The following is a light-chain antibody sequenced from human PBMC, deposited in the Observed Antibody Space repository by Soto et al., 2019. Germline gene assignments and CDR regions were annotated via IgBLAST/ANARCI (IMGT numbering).Light chain of an antibody. Sequence: DIQMSQSPSSLSASVGDRVTITCQASQDISNYLNLYQHKPGKPPKLLIYDASNLETGVPSRFSGSKSGTAFTFTITSLQPEDIATYYCQQYDNLPFSFGGGTKVEIK. CDR3: QQYDNLPFS. V-gene: IGKV1-33*01. CDR1: QDISNY. CDR2: DAS. J-gene: IGKJ4*01.